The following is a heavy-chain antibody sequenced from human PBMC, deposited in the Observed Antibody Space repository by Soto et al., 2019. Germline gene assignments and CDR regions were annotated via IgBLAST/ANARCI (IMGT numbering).Heavy chain of an antibody. CDR2: INHSGST. V-gene: IGHV4-34*01. J-gene: IGHJ4*02. CDR3: ARGRIVVVPARGWFDY. CDR1: GGSFSGYY. Sequence: QVQLQQWGAGLLKPSETLSLTCAVYGGSFSGYYWSWIRQPPGKGLEWIGEINHSGSTNYNPPLKSRVTISVDTSKNQFSLKLSSVTAADTAVYYCARGRIVVVPARGWFDYWGQGTLVTVSS. D-gene: IGHD2-2*01.